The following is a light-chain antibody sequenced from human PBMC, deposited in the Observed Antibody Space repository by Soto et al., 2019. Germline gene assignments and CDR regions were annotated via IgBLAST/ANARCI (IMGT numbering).Light chain of an antibody. CDR3: SSYTSSSLVV. J-gene: IGLJ2*01. V-gene: IGLV2-14*01. CDR2: DVS. CDR1: SSDVGGYNY. Sequence: QSVLTQPASVSGSPGQWITISCSGTSSDVGGYNYVSWYQQHPGKAPKLMIYDVSNRPSGVSNRFSGSKSGNTASLTISGLQAEDEADYYCSSYTSSSLVVFGGGTKLTVL.